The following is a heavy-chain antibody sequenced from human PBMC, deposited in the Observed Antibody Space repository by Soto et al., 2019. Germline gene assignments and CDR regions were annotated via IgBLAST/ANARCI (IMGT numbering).Heavy chain of an antibody. D-gene: IGHD1-7*01. Sequence: GGSLRLSCAASGFTFSSYSMNWVRQAPGKGLEWVSYISSSSSTIYYADSVKGRFTISRDNAKNSLYLQMNSLRAEDTAVYYCARDNWNYKPYYYYMDVWGKGTTVTVSS. V-gene: IGHV3-48*01. CDR2: ISSSSSTI. CDR1: GFTFSSYS. J-gene: IGHJ6*03. CDR3: ARDNWNYKPYYYYMDV.